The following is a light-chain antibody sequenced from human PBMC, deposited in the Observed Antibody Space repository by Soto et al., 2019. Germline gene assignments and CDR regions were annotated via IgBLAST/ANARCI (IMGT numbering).Light chain of an antibody. Sequence: ELVLTQSPGTLSLSPGERATLSCRASQSVSSTYLTRYQQKPGQAPRLLIYAASRRATGIPDRFSGSGSGTDFTLTISRLDPEDFAVYYCQQYGSSPAITFGQGTRLEIK. J-gene: IGKJ5*01. CDR2: AAS. CDR1: QSVSSTY. V-gene: IGKV3-20*01. CDR3: QQYGSSPAIT.